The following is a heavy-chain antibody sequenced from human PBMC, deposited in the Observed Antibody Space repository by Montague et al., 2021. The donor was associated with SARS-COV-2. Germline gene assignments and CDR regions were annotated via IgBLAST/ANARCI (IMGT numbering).Heavy chain of an antibody. CDR3: ARAVRYYDFWSGRAQTSPDY. Sequence: SETLSLTCTVSGYSISSGYYWGWIRQPPGKGLEWIGSIYHSGSTXYNPSPKSRVTISVDTSKNQFSLKLSSVTAADTAVYYCARAVRYYDFWSGRAQTSPDYWGQGTLVTVSS. CDR2: IYHSGST. CDR1: GYSISSGYY. V-gene: IGHV4-38-2*02. D-gene: IGHD3-3*01. J-gene: IGHJ4*02.